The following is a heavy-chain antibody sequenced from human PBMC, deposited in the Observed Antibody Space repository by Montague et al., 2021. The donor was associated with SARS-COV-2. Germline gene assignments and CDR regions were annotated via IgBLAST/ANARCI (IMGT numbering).Heavy chain of an antibody. J-gene: IGHJ5*02. CDR3: APLGFDSRSYYTPHNWFDP. CDR2: TYWDDDE. V-gene: IGHV2-5*02. Sequence: PALVKPTQTLTLTCTSSGISLSTSGVGVAWIRQPPGKALEWLALTYWDDDERYSPSMRSRLTITKDTSENQVVLRMTNMDPMDTATYYCAPLGFDSRSYYTPHNWFDPWGQGILVTVSS. D-gene: IGHD3-10*01. CDR1: GISLSTSGVG.